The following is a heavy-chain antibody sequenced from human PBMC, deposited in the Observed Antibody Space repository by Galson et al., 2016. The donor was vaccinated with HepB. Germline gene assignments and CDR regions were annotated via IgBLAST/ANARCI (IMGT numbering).Heavy chain of an antibody. Sequence: SETLSLTCTVSGDSISSSSYYWGWIRQPPGKGLEWIGSLYHSGSTYYNPSLKSRVTISVDTSKNQFSLKLSSATAADTAVYSCWGVRCGGNCYFRSSIDYWGQGTRVTVSA. CDR1: GDSISSSSYY. J-gene: IGHJ4*02. D-gene: IGHD2-21*02. CDR2: LYHSGST. V-gene: IGHV4-39*01. CDR3: WGVRCGGNCYFRSSIDY.